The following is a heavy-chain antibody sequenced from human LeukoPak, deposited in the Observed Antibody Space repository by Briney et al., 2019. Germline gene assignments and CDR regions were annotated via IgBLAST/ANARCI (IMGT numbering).Heavy chain of an antibody. D-gene: IGHD2-15*01. J-gene: IGHJ4*02. CDR1: GYTFTTYG. Sequence: GASVKVSCKXSGYTFTTYGISWVRQAPGQGLEWMGWISPYNGNTNYAQKLQGRVTMTTDTSTSTAYMELRSLRSDDTAVYYCARDRAVVVAAIDYWGQGTLVTVSS. V-gene: IGHV1-18*01. CDR3: ARDRAVVVAAIDY. CDR2: ISPYNGNT.